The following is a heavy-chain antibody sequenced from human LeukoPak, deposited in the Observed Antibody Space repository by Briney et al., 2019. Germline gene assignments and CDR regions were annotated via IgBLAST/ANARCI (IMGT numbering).Heavy chain of an antibody. J-gene: IGHJ4*02. CDR2: IKTKTEGGTT. D-gene: IGHD2-2*01. CDR1: GLRFSVVW. CDR3: DTEASCSSTSCPGSFDF. Sequence: GGSLRLSCAASGLRFSVVWMRWVSQAPGKGLEWVGRIKTKTEGGTTAAPVKGRFIISRDDSKKALYLQINSLKTEDTAVYYCDTEASCSSTSCPGSFDFWGQGTLVTVSS. V-gene: IGHV3-15*01.